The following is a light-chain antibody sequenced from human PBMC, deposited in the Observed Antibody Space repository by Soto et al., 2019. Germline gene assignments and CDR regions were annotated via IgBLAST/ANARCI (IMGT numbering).Light chain of an antibody. CDR1: QSVSSW. Sequence: EIQMTQSPAPLSASVGDRGTITCRASQSVSSWLAWYQQKPGKAPKLLIYDASNLESGVPSRFSGGGSGTEFTLTISSLQPDDFATYYCQQYYSYWTFGQGTKVDIK. CDR3: QQYYSYWT. J-gene: IGKJ1*01. V-gene: IGKV1-5*01. CDR2: DAS.